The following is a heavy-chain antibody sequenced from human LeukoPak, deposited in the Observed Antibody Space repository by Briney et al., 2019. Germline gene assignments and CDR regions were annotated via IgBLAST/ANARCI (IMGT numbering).Heavy chain of an antibody. V-gene: IGHV4-34*01. CDR3: ARGLGPMSPSLDY. CDR1: GESFSYNY. D-gene: IGHD3-22*01. CDR2: INHSGRV. Sequence: SDTLSLTCAVSGESFSYNYWTWVRQPLGKGLEWIGDINHSGRVNYRPSLKSRVTISVDTSKSQFSLKLSAVTAADTAVYYCARGLGPMSPSLDYWGQGSLVTVSS. J-gene: IGHJ4*02.